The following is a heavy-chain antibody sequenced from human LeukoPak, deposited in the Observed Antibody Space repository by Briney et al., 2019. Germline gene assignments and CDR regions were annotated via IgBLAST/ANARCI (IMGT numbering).Heavy chain of an antibody. D-gene: IGHD2-2*01. J-gene: IGHJ5*02. CDR3: ARDLAAMGPNWFDP. CDR1: GFTFDDYA. V-gene: IGHV3-21*01. Sequence: PGGSLRLSCAASGFTFDDYAMHWVRQAPGKGLEWVSSISSSSSYIYYADSVKGRFTISRDNAKNSLYLQMNSLRAEDTAVYYCARDLAAMGPNWFDPWGQGTLVTVSS. CDR2: ISSSSSYI.